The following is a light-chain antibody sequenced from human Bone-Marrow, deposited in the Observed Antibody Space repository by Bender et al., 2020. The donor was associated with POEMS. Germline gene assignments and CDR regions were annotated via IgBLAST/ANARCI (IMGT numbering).Light chain of an antibody. Sequence: SYEVTQPPSVSVSPGQTASITCSGDDLGDKYVAWYQQKPGQSPVLVIYQDTKRPSGIPERFSGSNSGNTATLTISGTQAMDEADYYCQAWDTYSGIFGGGTKLTFL. V-gene: IGLV3-1*01. CDR2: QDT. CDR1: DLGDKY. CDR3: QAWDTYSGI. J-gene: IGLJ2*01.